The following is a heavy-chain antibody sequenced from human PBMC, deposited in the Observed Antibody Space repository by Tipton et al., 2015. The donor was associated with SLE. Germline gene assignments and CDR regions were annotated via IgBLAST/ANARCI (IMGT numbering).Heavy chain of an antibody. D-gene: IGHD3-10*01. CDR3: AREGEITMLPGY. J-gene: IGHJ4*02. Sequence: TLSLTCTVSGGSMRNYYWSWIRQPAGKGLEWIGRIYSSGSAKYNPSLKSRVTISVDTSKNQFSLKLSSVTAADTAVYYCAREGEITMLPGYWGQGTLVTVSS. V-gene: IGHV4-4*07. CDR1: GGSMRNYY. CDR2: IYSSGSA.